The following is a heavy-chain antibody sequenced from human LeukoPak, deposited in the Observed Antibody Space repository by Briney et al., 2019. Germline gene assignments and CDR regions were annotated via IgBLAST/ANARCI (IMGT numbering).Heavy chain of an antibody. CDR2: ISYDGSNK. V-gene: IGHV3-30-3*01. CDR1: GFTFSSYA. CDR3: ARASAAAGTNWFDP. D-gene: IGHD6-13*01. J-gene: IGHJ5*02. Sequence: GRSLRLSCAASGFTFSSYAMHWVRQAPGKGLEWVAVISYDGSNKYYADSVKGRSTISRDNSKNTLYLQMNSLRAEDTAVYYCARASAAAGTNWFDPWGQGTLVTVSS.